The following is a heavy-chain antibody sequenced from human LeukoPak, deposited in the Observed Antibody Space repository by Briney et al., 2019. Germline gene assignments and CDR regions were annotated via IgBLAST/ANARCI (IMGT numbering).Heavy chain of an antibody. V-gene: IGHV4-61*02. CDR1: GGSISSGSYY. D-gene: IGHD1-26*01. CDR2: IYTSGST. J-gene: IGHJ4*02. Sequence: SQTLSLTCTGSGGSISSGSYYWSWIRQPAGKGLEWIGRIYTSGSTNYNPSLKSRVTISVDTSKNQFSLKLSSVTAADTAVYYCASSARYYFDYWGQGTLVTVSS. CDR3: ASSARYYFDY.